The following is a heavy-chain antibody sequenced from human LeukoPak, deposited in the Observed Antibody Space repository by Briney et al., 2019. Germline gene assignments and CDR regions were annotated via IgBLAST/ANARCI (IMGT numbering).Heavy chain of an antibody. CDR1: GFTFSSYA. CDR3: ARDFSRVVAATLFDY. J-gene: IGHJ4*02. Sequence: GGSLGLSCAASGFTFSSYAMHWVRQAPGKGLEWVAVISYDGSNKYYADSVKGRFTISRDNSKNTLYLQMNSLRAEDTAVYYCARDFSRVVAATLFDYWGQGTLVTVSS. D-gene: IGHD2-15*01. V-gene: IGHV3-30*04. CDR2: ISYDGSNK.